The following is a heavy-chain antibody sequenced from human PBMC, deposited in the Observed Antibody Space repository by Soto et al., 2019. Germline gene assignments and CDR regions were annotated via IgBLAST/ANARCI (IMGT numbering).Heavy chain of an antibody. J-gene: IGHJ4*02. Sequence: EVQLLESGGGLVQPGGSLRLSCAASGFSFSSYAMSWVRQAPGKGLEWVSAISGSGGSTYYADAVKGRFTISRDNSKNLLHQQMNSLSAEDTAVYHGAKGGDYGDHPVEFDYWGQGTLVTVSS. CDR3: AKGGDYGDHPVEFDY. CDR2: ISGSGGST. V-gene: IGHV3-23*01. CDR1: GFSFSSYA. D-gene: IGHD4-17*01.